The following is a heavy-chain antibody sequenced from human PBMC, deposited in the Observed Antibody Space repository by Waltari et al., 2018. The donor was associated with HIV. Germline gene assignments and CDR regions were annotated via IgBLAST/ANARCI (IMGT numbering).Heavy chain of an antibody. CDR1: GDSVSRGSYY. CDR2: IDYTGRA. Sequence: QVQLQESGPGLVTPSETLSLTCTVSGDSVSRGSYYWSWMRQPPGKGLEWIGNIDYTGRANYNPSLKTRVTISVDTSKNHFSLKLTSVTAGDTAIYYCARIVASAGLRFDRWGQGSLVTVSS. D-gene: IGHD2-21*01. CDR3: ARIVASAGLRFDR. V-gene: IGHV4-61*03. J-gene: IGHJ5*02.